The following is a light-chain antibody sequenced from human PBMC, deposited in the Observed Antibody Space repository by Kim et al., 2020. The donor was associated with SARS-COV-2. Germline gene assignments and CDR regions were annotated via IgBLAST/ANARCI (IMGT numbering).Light chain of an antibody. Sequence: EIVLTQSPGPLSVSPGERATLSCRASQSINSRFLAWYQQRPGQAPRLLIYGASSRATGIPDRFSGSGSGTDFTLTITRLEPQDVAVYFCQHYDNAPLTFGGGTKVDIK. CDR1: QSINSRF. J-gene: IGKJ4*01. CDR2: GAS. V-gene: IGKV3-20*01. CDR3: QHYDNAPLT.